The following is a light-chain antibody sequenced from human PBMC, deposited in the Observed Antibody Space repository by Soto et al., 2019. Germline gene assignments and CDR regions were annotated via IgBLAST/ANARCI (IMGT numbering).Light chain of an antibody. Sequence: QSVLTQPPSVSGAPGQTVTISCTGSSSNIGAGYDVHWYQQLPGTAPKLLIYDNSNRPSGVPDRFSGSKSGTSASLAITGLQAEDEADYYCQSYDNSLGAWVFGGGTKLTVL. V-gene: IGLV1-40*01. CDR3: QSYDNSLGAWV. CDR1: SSNIGAGYD. CDR2: DNS. J-gene: IGLJ3*02.